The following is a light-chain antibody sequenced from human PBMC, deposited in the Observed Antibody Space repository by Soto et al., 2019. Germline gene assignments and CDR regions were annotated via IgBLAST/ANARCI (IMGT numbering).Light chain of an antibody. Sequence: DIQMTQSPSSLSASVGDRVTITCRASQSIVTYLNWYLQKPGKAPKLLIYAASNLQSGVPSRLSGGGSGTDFTLTISSLQPEDFAANFCQQSYSTPPWTFGQGTKVEIK. CDR2: AAS. V-gene: IGKV1-39*01. J-gene: IGKJ1*01. CDR3: QQSYSTPPWT. CDR1: QSIVTY.